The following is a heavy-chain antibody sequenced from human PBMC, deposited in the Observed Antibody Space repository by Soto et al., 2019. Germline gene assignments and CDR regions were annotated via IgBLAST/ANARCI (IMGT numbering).Heavy chain of an antibody. D-gene: IGHD2-8*01. J-gene: IGHJ4*02. Sequence: EVQLVESGGGLVQPGGSLRLSCAASGFTFSSSDMHWVRQATGKGLEWVSGIGSAGDPYYAGSVKGRFTISRDNSKNTLYLQMSSLRVEDTAVYYCAKESTPHVGYCFNGVCYNDYWGQGTLVTVSS. CDR1: GFTFSSSD. CDR3: AKESTPHVGYCFNGVCYNDY. CDR2: IGSAGDP. V-gene: IGHV3-13*05.